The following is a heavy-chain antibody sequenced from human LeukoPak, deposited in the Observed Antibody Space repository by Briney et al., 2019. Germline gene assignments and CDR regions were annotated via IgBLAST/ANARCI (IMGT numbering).Heavy chain of an antibody. CDR2: ISGSGGST. CDR1: GFTFSSYG. Sequence: GGSLRLSCAASGFTFSSYGMSWVRQAPGKGLEWVSAISGSGGSTYYADSVKGRFTISRDNSKNTLYLQMNSLRAEDTAVYYCAKASDIVVVPAAMLFDYWGQGTLVTVSS. CDR3: AKASDIVVVPAAMLFDY. J-gene: IGHJ4*02. V-gene: IGHV3-23*01. D-gene: IGHD2-2*01.